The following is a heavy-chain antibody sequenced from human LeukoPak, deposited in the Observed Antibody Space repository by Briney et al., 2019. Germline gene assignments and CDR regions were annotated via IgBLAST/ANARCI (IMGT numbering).Heavy chain of an antibody. CDR2: VGWDGSEK. J-gene: IGHJ4*02. CDR1: GFTFSGYG. D-gene: IGHD6-19*01. V-gene: IGHV3-30*02. Sequence: GGSLRPSCAASGFTFSGYGMHWLRQAPGKGLEWVAFVGWDGSEKHYGESAKGRFTISRDNSKNTLDLQMNSLRPEDTAVYYCAKEGASTGWTFGAYWGQGTLVTVSS. CDR3: AKEGASTGWTFGAY.